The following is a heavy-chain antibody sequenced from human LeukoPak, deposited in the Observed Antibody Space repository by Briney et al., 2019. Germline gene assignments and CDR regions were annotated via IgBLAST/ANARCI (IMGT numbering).Heavy chain of an antibody. V-gene: IGHV1-69*13. Sequence: AAVKVSCKASGGTFSSYSITWVRPAPGPGLEWMGGIFPVFGTTINAQMFQGRVTITAEESTSTAYMELSSLRSEDTAVYYCARSHVLRYFDWPYAFDIWGQGTMVTVSS. CDR3: ARSHVLRYFDWPYAFDI. CDR1: GGTFSSYS. J-gene: IGHJ3*02. CDR2: IFPVFGTT. D-gene: IGHD3-9*01.